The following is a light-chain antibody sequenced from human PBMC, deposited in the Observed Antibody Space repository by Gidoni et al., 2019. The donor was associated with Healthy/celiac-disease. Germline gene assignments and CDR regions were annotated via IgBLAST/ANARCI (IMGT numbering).Light chain of an antibody. CDR1: QSVNSN. V-gene: IGKV3-15*01. CDR2: GAS. CDR3: QQYNNWPRGT. J-gene: IGKJ1*01. Sequence: EIVMTQSPATLSVSPGERATLSCRASQSVNSNLAWYQQKPGQAPRLLIYGASTRATGIPARFSGSGSGTEFTLTISSLQSEEFAVYYCQQYNNWPRGTFXQXTKVEIK.